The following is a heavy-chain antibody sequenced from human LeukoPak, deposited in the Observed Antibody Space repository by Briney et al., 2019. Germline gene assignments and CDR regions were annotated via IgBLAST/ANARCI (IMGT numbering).Heavy chain of an antibody. CDR1: GYSTSSGDN. J-gene: IGHJ4*02. D-gene: IGHD3-22*01. CDR3: ARVADGSGRGDYFDY. CDR2: MYHSGST. V-gene: IGHV4-38-2*02. Sequence: PSETLSLTCTVSGYSTSSGDNWGLIRQPPGKGLEWIASMYHSGSTYYNPSLKSRVTISVDTSKNQFSLKLSSVTAADTAVYYCARVADGSGRGDYFDYWGQGTLVTVSS.